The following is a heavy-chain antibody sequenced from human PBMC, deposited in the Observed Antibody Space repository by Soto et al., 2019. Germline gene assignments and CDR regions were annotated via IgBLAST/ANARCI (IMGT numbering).Heavy chain of an antibody. CDR1: GGTFSSYA. CDR2: IIPISDTT. V-gene: IGHV1-69*01. Sequence: QVQLVQSGAEVKKPGSSVKVSRKASGGTFSSYAISWVRQAPGQGLEWMGGIIPISDTTNYAQKFQGRVTIPADESTSTAYMELSSLRSEDTAVYYCARSQGSSTSLEIYYYYYYGMDVWGQGTTVTVSS. J-gene: IGHJ6*02. CDR3: ARSQGSSTSLEIYYYYYYGMDV. D-gene: IGHD2-2*01.